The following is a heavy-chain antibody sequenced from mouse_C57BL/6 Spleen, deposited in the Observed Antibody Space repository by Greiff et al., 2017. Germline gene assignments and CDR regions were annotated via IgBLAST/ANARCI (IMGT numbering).Heavy chain of an antibody. D-gene: IGHD2-4*01. Sequence: VKVVESGPGLVQPSQSLSITCTVSGFSLTSYGVHWVRQSPGKGLEWLGVIWSGGSTDYNAAFISRLSISKENSKSQVFFKMNSLQADDTAIYYCARNSGYDYDGLAYWGQGTLVTVSA. CDR1: GFSLTSYG. J-gene: IGHJ3*01. CDR2: IWSGGST. CDR3: ARNSGYDYDGLAY. V-gene: IGHV2-2*01.